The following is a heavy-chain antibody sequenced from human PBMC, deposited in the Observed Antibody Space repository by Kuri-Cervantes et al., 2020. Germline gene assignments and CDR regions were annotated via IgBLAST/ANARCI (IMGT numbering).Heavy chain of an antibody. J-gene: IGHJ4*02. Sequence: GGSLRLSCAASGFTFSSYSMNWVRQAPGKGLEWVSSISSSSSYIYYADSVKGRFTISRDNFKDTVYLQMNSLRPEDTAMYYCAGEGDSGWYYFDYWGQGTLVTVSS. V-gene: IGHV3-21*01. CDR2: ISSSSSYI. CDR3: AGEGDSGWYYFDY. D-gene: IGHD6-19*01. CDR1: GFTFSSYS.